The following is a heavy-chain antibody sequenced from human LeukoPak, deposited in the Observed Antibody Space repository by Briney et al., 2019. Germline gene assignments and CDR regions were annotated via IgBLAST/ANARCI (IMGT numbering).Heavy chain of an antibody. Sequence: GRSLRHSCAASGFTFSSYGMHWVRQAPGKGLEWVAVISYDGSNKYYADSVKGRFTISRDNSKNTLYLQMNSLRAEDTAVYYCAKDLGGHILDYWGQGTLVTVSS. J-gene: IGHJ4*02. D-gene: IGHD3-16*01. CDR1: GFTFSSYG. CDR2: ISYDGSNK. V-gene: IGHV3-30*18. CDR3: AKDLGGHILDY.